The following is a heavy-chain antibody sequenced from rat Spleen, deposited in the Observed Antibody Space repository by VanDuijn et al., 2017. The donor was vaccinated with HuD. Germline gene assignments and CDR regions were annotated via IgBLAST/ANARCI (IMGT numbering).Heavy chain of an antibody. CDR1: GFSLTSNG. CDR2: ISSGGST. D-gene: IGHD1-12*02. V-gene: IGHV2S12*01. Sequence: QVQLKESGPGLVQPSQTLSLTCTVSGFSLTSNGVSWVRQPPGKGLEWIAAISSGGSTYYNSALKSRLSISRDTSKSQVFLKMNSLQTEDTAIYFCTRVPYYYDGSYVMDAWGQGASVTVSS. J-gene: IGHJ4*01. CDR3: TRVPYYYDGSYVMDA.